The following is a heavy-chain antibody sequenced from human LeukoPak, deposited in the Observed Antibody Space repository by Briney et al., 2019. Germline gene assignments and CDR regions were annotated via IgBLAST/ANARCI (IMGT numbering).Heavy chain of an antibody. CDR1: GGSISSGGYY. D-gene: IGHD6-19*01. J-gene: IGHJ4*02. Sequence: SETLSLTCTVSGGSISSGGYYWSWIRQHPGKGLEWIGYIYYSGSTYYNPSLKSRVTISVDTSMNQFSLKLSSVTAADTAVYYCARTSIAVAGVDYWGQGTLVTVSS. CDR3: ARTSIAVAGVDY. V-gene: IGHV4-31*03. CDR2: IYYSGST.